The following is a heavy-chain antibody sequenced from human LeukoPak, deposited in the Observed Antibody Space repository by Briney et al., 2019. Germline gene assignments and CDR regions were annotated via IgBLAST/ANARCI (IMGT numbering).Heavy chain of an antibody. CDR3: ARDPTVTTSYYYGMDV. V-gene: IGHV3-74*01. J-gene: IGHJ6*02. CDR1: GFTFSSYW. CDR2: INSDGSST. Sequence: PGGSLRLSCAASGFTFSSYWMHWVRQAPGKGRVWVSRINSDGSSTSYADSVKGRFTISRDNAKNTLYLQMNSLRAEDTAVYYCARDPTVTTSYYYGMDVWGQGTTVTVSS. D-gene: IGHD4-4*01.